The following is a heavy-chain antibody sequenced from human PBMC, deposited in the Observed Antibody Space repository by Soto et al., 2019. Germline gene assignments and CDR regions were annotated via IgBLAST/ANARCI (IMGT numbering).Heavy chain of an antibody. J-gene: IGHJ4*02. CDR2: ISGSGGST. Sequence: PGGSLRLSCAASGFTFSNYAVTWVRQAPGKGLEWVSAISGSGGSTYYADSVKGRFTISRDNAKNSLYLQMNSLRAEDTAVHYCARTTGYSSSWYDYWGQGTLVTVSS. CDR3: ARTTGYSSSWYDY. CDR1: GFTFSNYA. V-gene: IGHV3-23*01. D-gene: IGHD6-13*01.